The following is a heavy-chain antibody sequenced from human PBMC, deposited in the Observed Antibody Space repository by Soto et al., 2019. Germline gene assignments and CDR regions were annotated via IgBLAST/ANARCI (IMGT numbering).Heavy chain of an antibody. CDR2: VNQDGSEK. J-gene: IGHJ4*02. D-gene: IGHD1-26*01. CDR1: ESTVRRDW. CDR3: SGGVGDAF. Sequence: EVHLVESGGGLVQTGGSLRLSCAISESTVRRDWMNWVRQAPGKGLEWVAHVNQDGSEKYYVDSVKGRFTISRDNANNLLYLQMTSLRAGDTAMYYCSGGVGDAFWGQGTLVTVSS. V-gene: IGHV3-7*04.